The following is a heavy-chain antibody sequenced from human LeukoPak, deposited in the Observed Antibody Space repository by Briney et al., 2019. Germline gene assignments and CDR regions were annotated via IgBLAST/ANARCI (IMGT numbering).Heavy chain of an antibody. CDR3: ARDIGYCSSTSCYRYGMDV. CDR2: IWYDGSNK. Sequence: GRSLRLSCAASGFTFGSYGMHWVRQAPGKGLEWVAVIWYDGSNKYYADSVKGRFTISRDNSKDTLYLQMNSLRAEDTAVYYCARDIGYCSSTSCYRYGMDVWGKGTTVTVSS. D-gene: IGHD2-2*01. CDR1: GFTFGSYG. J-gene: IGHJ6*04. V-gene: IGHV3-33*01.